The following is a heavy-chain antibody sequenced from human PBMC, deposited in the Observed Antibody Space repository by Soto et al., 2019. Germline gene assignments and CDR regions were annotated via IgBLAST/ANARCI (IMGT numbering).Heavy chain of an antibody. J-gene: IGHJ6*02. D-gene: IGHD6-13*01. Sequence: PSETLSLTCTVSGDSISSYYWNWIRQPAGKGLEWIGRIDASGNSNYNPSLKSRVTMSVDTSKKQFSLKVTSVTAADTAVYYCERYSRNWSQTEGMDVWGQGTTVIVSS. CDR3: ERYSRNWSQTEGMDV. CDR1: GDSISSYY. CDR2: IDASGNS. V-gene: IGHV4-4*07.